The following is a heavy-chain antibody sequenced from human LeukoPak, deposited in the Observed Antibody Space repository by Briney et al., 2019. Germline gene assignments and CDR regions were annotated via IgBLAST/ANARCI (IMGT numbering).Heavy chain of an antibody. CDR1: GGSISSGGYS. J-gene: IGHJ4*02. CDR2: IYHSGST. V-gene: IGHV4-30-2*01. D-gene: IGHD3-22*01. CDR3: ARVIAYYDSSDQGFDY. Sequence: PSQTLSLTCAVSGGSISSGGYSWSWIRQPPGKGLEWIGYIYHSGSTYYNPSLRSRVTISVDRSKNQFSLKLSSVTAADTAVYYCARVIAYYDSSDQGFDYWGQGTLVTVSS.